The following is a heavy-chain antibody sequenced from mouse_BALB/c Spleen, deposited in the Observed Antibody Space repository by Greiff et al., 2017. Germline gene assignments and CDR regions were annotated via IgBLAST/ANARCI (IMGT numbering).Heavy chain of an antibody. V-gene: IGHV5-9-3*01. J-gene: IGHJ2*01. Sequence: EVNVVESGGGLVKPGGSLKLSCAASGFTFSSYAMSWVRQTPEKRLEWVATISSGGSYTYYPDSVKGRFTISRDNAKNTLYLQMSSLRSEDTAMYYCARQGPYWGQGTTLTVSS. CDR1: GFTFSSYA. CDR2: ISSGGSYT. CDR3: ARQGPY.